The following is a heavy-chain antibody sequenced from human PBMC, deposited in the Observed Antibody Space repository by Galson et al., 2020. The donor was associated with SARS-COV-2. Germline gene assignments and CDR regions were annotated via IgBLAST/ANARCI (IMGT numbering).Heavy chain of an antibody. D-gene: IGHD3-22*01. Sequence: SQTLSFTGAVCFVSFIDYYASWNGDPPGKGIEWIGEINHSPSTNYYQPLKSRLTISVDTTKNQFCLQLSSVTAADSAVYYGARGRGGVAMIVVVTPYYYYGMDVWGKGTTVTVSS. V-gene: IGHV4-34*01. CDR3: ARGRGGVAMIVVVTPYYYYGMDV. J-gene: IGHJ6*04. CDR2: INHSPST. CDR1: FVSFIDYY.